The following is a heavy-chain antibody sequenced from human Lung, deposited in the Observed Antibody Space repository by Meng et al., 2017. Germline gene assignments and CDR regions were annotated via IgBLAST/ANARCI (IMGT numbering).Heavy chain of an antibody. D-gene: IGHD2-21*02. V-gene: IGHV1-3*01. Sequence: VQLVECGAEVDQPGALEKVSCKASGYTFTSYAMHWVRQAPGQRLEWMGWINAGNGNTKYSQKFQGRVTITRDTSASTAYMELSSLRSEDTAVYYCARGDYCGGDCYWFDYWGQGTLVTVSS. CDR3: ARGDYCGGDCYWFDY. CDR2: INAGNGNT. J-gene: IGHJ4*02. CDR1: GYTFTSYA.